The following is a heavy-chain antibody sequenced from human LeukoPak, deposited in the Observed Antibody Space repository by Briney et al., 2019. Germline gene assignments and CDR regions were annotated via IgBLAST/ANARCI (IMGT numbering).Heavy chain of an antibody. CDR1: GYTFTGYY. D-gene: IGHD2-15*01. CDR2: INPNSGGT. Sequence: GASVKVSCKASGYTFTGYYMHWVRQAPGQGLEWMGWINPNSGGTNYAQKFQGRVTMTRDTSISTAYMELSRLRSDDTAVYYCAREGGIYCSGGSYYIGYWGQGTLVTVSS. V-gene: IGHV1-2*02. CDR3: AREGGIYCSGGSYYIGY. J-gene: IGHJ4*02.